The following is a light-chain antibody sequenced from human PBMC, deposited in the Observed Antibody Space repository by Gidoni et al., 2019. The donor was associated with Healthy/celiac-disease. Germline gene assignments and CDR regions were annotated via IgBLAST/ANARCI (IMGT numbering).Light chain of an antibody. CDR2: WAS. J-gene: IGKJ2*01. CDR3: QQYYSTLYT. CDR1: QSVLYSSNNKNY. V-gene: IGKV4-1*01. Sequence: IVMTHPPAPLAVSLGERATINYKSSQSVLYSSNNKNYLAWYQQKPGQPPKLLIYWASTRESGVPDRFSGSGSGTDFTLTISSLQAEDVAVYYCQQYYSTLYTFGQGTKLEIK.